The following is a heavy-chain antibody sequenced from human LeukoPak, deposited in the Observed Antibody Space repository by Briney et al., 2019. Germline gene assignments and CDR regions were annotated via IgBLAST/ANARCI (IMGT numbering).Heavy chain of an antibody. V-gene: IGHV3-74*01. J-gene: IGHJ4*02. D-gene: IGHD4-23*01. CDR1: GITLSNYW. CDR2: INYEGSTT. Sequence: GGSLRLSCAASGITLSNYWMHWVRQVPGKGLVWVSRINYEGSTTSYADSVKGRFTISRDNAKSTLYLQMNSLRAEDTSVYYCATSSYGGNFGLFDYWGQGILVTVSS. CDR3: ATSSYGGNFGLFDY.